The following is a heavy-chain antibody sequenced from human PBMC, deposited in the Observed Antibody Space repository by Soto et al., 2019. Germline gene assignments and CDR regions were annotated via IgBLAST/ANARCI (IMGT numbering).Heavy chain of an antibody. V-gene: IGHV3-7*01. J-gene: IGHJ4*02. D-gene: IGHD2-2*01. CDR1: GFTFSSYW. CDR3: ARGRYCISTSCYLDY. Sequence: EVQLVESGGGLVQPGGSLRLSCAASGFTFSSYWMSWVRQAPGKGLEWVANIKQDGSEKYYVDSVKGRFTISRDNAKNPLYLQMNSLRAEDTAVYYCARGRYCISTSCYLDYWGQGTLVTVSS. CDR2: IKQDGSEK.